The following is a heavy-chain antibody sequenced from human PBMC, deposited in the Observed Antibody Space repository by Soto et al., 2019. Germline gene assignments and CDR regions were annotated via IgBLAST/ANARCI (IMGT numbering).Heavy chain of an antibody. V-gene: IGHV1-3*01. D-gene: IGHD2-15*01. CDR3: AVTGDSSGYCSGGSCYSDAFDI. J-gene: IGHJ3*02. CDR2: INAGNGNT. CDR1: GYTFTSYA. Sequence: QVQLVQSGAEVKKPGASVKVSCKASGYTFTSYAMHWVRQAPGQRLEWMGWINAGNGNTKYSQKCQGRVTITRDTSASTADMELSSLRSEDTAVYYCAVTGDSSGYCSGGSCYSDAFDIWGQGTMVTVSS.